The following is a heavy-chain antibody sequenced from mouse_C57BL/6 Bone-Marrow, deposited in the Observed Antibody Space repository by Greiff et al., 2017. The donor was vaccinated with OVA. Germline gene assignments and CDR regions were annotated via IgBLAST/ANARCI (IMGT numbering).Heavy chain of an antibody. J-gene: IGHJ3*01. D-gene: IGHD2-5*01. CDR1: GYTFTSYD. CDR2: IYPRDGST. V-gene: IGHV1-85*01. CDR3: ARSGYSNPAWFAY. Sequence: QVQLQQSGPELVKPGASVKLSCKASGYTFTSYDINWVKQRPGQGLAWIGWIYPRDGSTKYNEKFKGKATLTVDTSSSTVYMERHSLTCEDSAVYFCARSGYSNPAWFAYWGQGTLVTVSA.